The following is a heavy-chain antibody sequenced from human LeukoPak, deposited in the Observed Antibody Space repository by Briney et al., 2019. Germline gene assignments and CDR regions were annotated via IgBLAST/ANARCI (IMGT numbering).Heavy chain of an antibody. CDR1: GYTFTSYG. CDR2: ISAYNGNK. CDR3: AGVAAAAGNDY. Sequence: ASVKLSCKASGYTFTSYGISWVRQAPGQGLEWMGWISAYNGNKNYAQKLQDRVTITRDTSTSTAYMELRSLRSDDTAVYYCAGVAAAAGNDYWGQGTLVTVSS. V-gene: IGHV1-18*01. D-gene: IGHD6-13*01. J-gene: IGHJ4*02.